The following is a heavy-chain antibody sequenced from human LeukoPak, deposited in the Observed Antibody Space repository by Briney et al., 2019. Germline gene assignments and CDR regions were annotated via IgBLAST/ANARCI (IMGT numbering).Heavy chain of an antibody. V-gene: IGHV3-23*01. D-gene: IGHD6-13*01. J-gene: IGHJ6*03. CDR1: GVTFNNYA. Sequence: GGSLRLSCAASGVTFNNYAMSWVRQVPGKGLEWVADISGSGGSNYYAYPVKGRSTISRENSKNTPYLQMNSTSAENTAVYYGAKGMAISSSWSSPSDYYYMDVWGKGTTVTVSS. CDR3: AKGMAISSSWSSPSDYYYMDV. CDR2: ISGSGGSN.